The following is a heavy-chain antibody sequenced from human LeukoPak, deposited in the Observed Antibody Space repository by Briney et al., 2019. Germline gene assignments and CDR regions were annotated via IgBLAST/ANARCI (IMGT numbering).Heavy chain of an antibody. CDR1: GGSFSGYY. D-gene: IGHD2-2*01. V-gene: IGHV3-7*01. CDR3: ARAYQPLSHYYMDV. Sequence: ETLSLTCAVYGGSFSGYYWSWVRQAPGKGLEWVANIKQDGSEKYYVDSVKGRFTISRDNAKNSLYLQMNSLRAEDTAVYYCARAYQPLSHYYMDVWGKGTTVTVSS. CDR2: IKQDGSEK. J-gene: IGHJ6*03.